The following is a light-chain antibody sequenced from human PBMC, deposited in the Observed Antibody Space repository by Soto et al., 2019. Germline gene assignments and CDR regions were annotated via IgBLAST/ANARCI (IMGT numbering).Light chain of an antibody. CDR2: AAS. Sequence: DIQMTQSPSSLSASVGDRVTITCRASQDINNYVVWCQQSPGKVPKLLIYAASTLHSGVPSRFSGSGSGTDFTLTISSLQPEDVATYYCQKYNSAPLTFGGGTKVDIK. CDR3: QKYNSAPLT. CDR1: QDINNY. J-gene: IGKJ4*01. V-gene: IGKV1-27*01.